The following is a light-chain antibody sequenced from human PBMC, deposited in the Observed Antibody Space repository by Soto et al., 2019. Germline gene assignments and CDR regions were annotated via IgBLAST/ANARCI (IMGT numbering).Light chain of an antibody. J-gene: IGLJ2*01. CDR1: SSTIGNNY. CDR3: GTWDSNLNNGVV. Sequence: QSVLTQPPSVSAAPGQRVTIFCSGSSSTIGNNYVSWYQQLPGTAPILLIYDNHHRPSGIPDRFSGSKSGTSATLVITGLKTGDEADYYCGTWDSNLNNGVVFGGGTKVTVL. CDR2: DNH. V-gene: IGLV1-51*01.